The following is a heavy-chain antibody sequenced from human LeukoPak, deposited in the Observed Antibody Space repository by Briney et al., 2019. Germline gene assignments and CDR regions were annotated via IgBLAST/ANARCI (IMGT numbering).Heavy chain of an antibody. CDR3: ARHPPCYYDSSGYYLDHYYGMDV. Sequence: HGESLKISCKASGYSSTSYWIGWARKLPGKGREWMGIIYPGDSNTSYSTSFQGQVTISANKSITTAYLQWSSLKASDTAMYYCARHPPCYYDSSGYYLDHYYGMDVWGQGTTVTVSS. J-gene: IGHJ6*02. D-gene: IGHD3-22*01. V-gene: IGHV5-51*01. CDR2: IYPGDSNT. CDR1: GYSSTSYW.